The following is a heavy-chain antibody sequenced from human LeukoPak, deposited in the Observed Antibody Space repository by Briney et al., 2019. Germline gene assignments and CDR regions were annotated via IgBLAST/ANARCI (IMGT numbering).Heavy chain of an antibody. CDR2: IGGSGGTT. V-gene: IGHV3-23*01. J-gene: IGHJ4*02. D-gene: IGHD1-26*01. CDR1: GFTFSSYA. CDR3: AKRTLTPSESHSPLDY. Sequence: GGSLRLSCTASGFTFSSYAMSWVRQAPGKGPEWVSTIGGSGGTTYYADSVKGRFTISRDNSRNTEYLQMNSLRAEDTAVYYCAKRTLTPSESHSPLDYWGQGTLVTVSS.